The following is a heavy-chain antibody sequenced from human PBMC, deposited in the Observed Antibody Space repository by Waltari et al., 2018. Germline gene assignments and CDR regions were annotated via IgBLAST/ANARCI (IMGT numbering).Heavy chain of an antibody. CDR1: GFTFSSYW. D-gene: IGHD3-22*01. CDR3: ARPLYETSAYYVY. V-gene: IGHV3-7*02. CDR2: INQDGSEK. J-gene: IGHJ4*02. Sequence: EVHLVESGGGLVQPGGSLRLSCAASGFTFSSYWMTWVRQAPGKGLEWVANINQDGSEKNYVGSVKGRFTISRDNAKNSLYLQMNSLRAEDTAVYYCARPLYETSAYYVYWGQGTLVTVSS.